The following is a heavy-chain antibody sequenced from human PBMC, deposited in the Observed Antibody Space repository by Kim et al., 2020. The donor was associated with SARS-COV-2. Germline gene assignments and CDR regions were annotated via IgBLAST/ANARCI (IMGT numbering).Heavy chain of an antibody. CDR1: GYTFTSYG. J-gene: IGHJ6*02. Sequence: ASVKVSCKASGYTFTSYGISWVRQAPGQGLEWMGWISAYNGNTNYAQKLQGRVTMTTDTSTSTAYMELRSLRSDDTAVYYCARVGAPWDYVWGSYRAPYYYYGMDVWGQGTTVTVSS. CDR2: ISAYNGNT. CDR3: ARVGAPWDYVWGSYRAPYYYYGMDV. V-gene: IGHV1-18*04. D-gene: IGHD3-16*02.